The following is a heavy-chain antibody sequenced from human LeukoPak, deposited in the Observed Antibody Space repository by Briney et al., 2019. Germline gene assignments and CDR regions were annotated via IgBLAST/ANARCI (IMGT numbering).Heavy chain of an antibody. D-gene: IGHD4-17*01. J-gene: IGHJ4*02. V-gene: IGHV1-18*01. CDR3: ARNLYGDSSFDY. Sequence: ASVKVSCKASGYTFIGYGISWVRQAPGQGLEWMGWISAYNGNTNYAQKVQGRVTMTTDTSTSTAYMELRSLRSDDTAVYYCARNLYGDSSFDYWGQGTLVTVSS. CDR2: ISAYNGNT. CDR1: GYTFIGYG.